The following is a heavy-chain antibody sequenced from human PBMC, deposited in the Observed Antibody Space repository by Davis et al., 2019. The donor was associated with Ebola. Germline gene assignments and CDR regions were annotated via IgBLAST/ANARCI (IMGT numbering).Heavy chain of an antibody. V-gene: IGHV4-39*01. D-gene: IGHD6-6*01. CDR3: IGGSSSFDY. J-gene: IGHJ4*02. CDR1: GGSISSFSYY. CDR2: IYYSGST. Sequence: MPSETLSLTCSVSGGSISSFSYYWGWIRQPPGKGLEWIGSIYYSGSTYYNPSLKSRVTISVDTSKNQFSLKLSSVTAADTAVYYCIGGSSSFDYWGQGTLVTVSS.